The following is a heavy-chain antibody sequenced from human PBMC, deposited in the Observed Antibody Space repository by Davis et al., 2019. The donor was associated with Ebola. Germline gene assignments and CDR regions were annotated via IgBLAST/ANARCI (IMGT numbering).Heavy chain of an antibody. CDR3: TKRIRPTGGSYDS. J-gene: IGHJ4*02. CDR1: GFTFSSSV. D-gene: IGHD2/OR15-2a*01. CDR2: ISTSVDGT. Sequence: GESLKISYAASGFTFSSSVMGWVRQAPGKGLEWVSDISTSVDGTFYADSVKGRFIISRDNPKNTVYLLMSSLRAEDTAVYFCTKRIRPTGGSYDSWGQGTLVTVSS. V-gene: IGHV3-23*01.